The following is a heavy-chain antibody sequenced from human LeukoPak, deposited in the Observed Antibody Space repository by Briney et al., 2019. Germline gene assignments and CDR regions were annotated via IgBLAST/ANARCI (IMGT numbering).Heavy chain of an antibody. V-gene: IGHV3-7*01. Sequence: PGGSLRLSCAASEFTLSTYWMTWVRQAPGKGLEWVANIKQDGSEKYYVDSVKGRFTFVRENAKNSLYLEMNSLRDEDTAVYYCVVGSGWSLQYWGQGTLVSVSS. CDR3: VVGSGWSLQY. CDR2: IKQDGSEK. CDR1: EFTLSTYW. J-gene: IGHJ1*01. D-gene: IGHD6-19*01.